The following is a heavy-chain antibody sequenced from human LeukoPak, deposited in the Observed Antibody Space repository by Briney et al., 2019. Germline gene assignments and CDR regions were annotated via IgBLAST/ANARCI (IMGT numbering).Heavy chain of an antibody. CDR3: AAGYTTFLYYFDY. Sequence: PSETLSPTCGVSGGSISTTNWWTWVRQPPGEGLEWIGEVHLSGRTHYNPSLESRVTMSVDMPENHISLRLTSVTAADTAVYYCAAGYTTFLYYFDYWGQGTLVTVSS. V-gene: IGHV4-4*02. J-gene: IGHJ4*02. CDR1: GGSISTTNW. D-gene: IGHD2/OR15-2a*01. CDR2: VHLSGRT.